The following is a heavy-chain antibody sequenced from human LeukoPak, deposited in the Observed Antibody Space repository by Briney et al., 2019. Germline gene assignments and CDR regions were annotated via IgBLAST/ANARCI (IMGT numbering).Heavy chain of an antibody. CDR1: GYTFTNYG. CDR2: ISAYNGNT. V-gene: IGHV1-18*01. D-gene: IGHD6-13*01. J-gene: IGHJ4*02. CDR3: ARLLSSSIGL. Sequence: ASVKVSCKASGYTFTNYGISWVRQAPGQGLEWMGWISAYNGNTNYAHQLQGRVTMTTDASTRTAYMELRSLRSDDTAVYYCARLLSSSIGLWGQGTLVTVSS.